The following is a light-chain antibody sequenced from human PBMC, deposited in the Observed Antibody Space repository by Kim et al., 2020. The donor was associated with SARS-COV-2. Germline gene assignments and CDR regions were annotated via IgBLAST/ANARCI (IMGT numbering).Light chain of an antibody. CDR2: DAS. CDR3: HQRNNWPLT. J-gene: IGKJ4*01. V-gene: IGKV3-11*01. CDR1: QSVNIY. Sequence: EIVLTQSPATLSLSPGERATLSCRTSQSVNIYLAWYQQKPGQAPRLLIYDASNRATGIPARFTGSGSGTDFTLTISSLEPEDFAVYFCHQRNNWPLTFGGGTKVDIK.